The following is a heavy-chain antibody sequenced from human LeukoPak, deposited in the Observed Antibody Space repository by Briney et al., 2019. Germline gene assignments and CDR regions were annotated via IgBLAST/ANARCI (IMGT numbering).Heavy chain of an antibody. CDR2: ISYDGSNK. CDR1: GFTFSSYA. J-gene: IGHJ4*02. CDR3: ARRQRRNYFDY. D-gene: IGHD1-1*01. Sequence: PGGSLRLSCAASGFTFSSYAMHWVRQAPGKGLEWVAVISYDGSNKYYADSVKGRFTISTDNSKNTLYLQMNSLRAEDTAVYYCARRQRRNYFDYWGQGTLVTVSS. V-gene: IGHV3-30*04.